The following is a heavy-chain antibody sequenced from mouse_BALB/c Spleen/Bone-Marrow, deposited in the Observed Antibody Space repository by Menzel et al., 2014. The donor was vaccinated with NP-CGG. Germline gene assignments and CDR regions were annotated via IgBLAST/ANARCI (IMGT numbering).Heavy chain of an antibody. CDR2: IDPANGNT. CDR1: GFNIKDTY. D-gene: IGHD1-2*01. V-gene: IGHV14-3*02. Sequence: VHVKQSGAELVKPGASVKLSCTASGFNIKDTYMHWAKQRPEQGLEWIGRIDPANGNTKYDPKFQGKATITADTSSNTAYLQLSSLTSEDTAVYYCARYYYGYYFDYWGQGTTLTVS. CDR3: ARYYYGYYFDY. J-gene: IGHJ2*01.